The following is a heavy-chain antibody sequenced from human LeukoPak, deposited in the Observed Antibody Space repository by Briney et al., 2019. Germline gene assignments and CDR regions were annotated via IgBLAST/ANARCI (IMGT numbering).Heavy chain of an antibody. Sequence: GGSLRLSCAASGFTFSRYAMHWVRQAPGKGLEWVAVISYDGSNRYYADSVKGRFTISRDNSKNTLYLQMNSLRPEDTAVYYCATPHTVVLTATYFDYWGQGTLVTVSS. CDR2: ISYDGSNR. D-gene: IGHD2-21*02. CDR3: ATPHTVVLTATYFDY. J-gene: IGHJ4*02. CDR1: GFTFSRYA. V-gene: IGHV3-30*01.